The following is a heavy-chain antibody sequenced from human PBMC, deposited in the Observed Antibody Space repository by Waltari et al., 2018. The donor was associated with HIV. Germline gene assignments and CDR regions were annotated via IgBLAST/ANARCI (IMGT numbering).Heavy chain of an antibody. V-gene: IGHV3-9*01. Sequence: EVQLEESGGALVQPGRSLRLSCAASGFAFSEHAIHWVRQVPGKGLEWVSGISWNCSTIGYGDSVKGRFTISRANAKNSVYLEMNGLTPEDTALYYCARDARGHYYYYTMDVWGQGTTVIVSS. CDR2: ISWNCSTI. J-gene: IGHJ6*02. CDR1: GFAFSEHA. D-gene: IGHD3-10*01. CDR3: ARDARGHYYYYTMDV.